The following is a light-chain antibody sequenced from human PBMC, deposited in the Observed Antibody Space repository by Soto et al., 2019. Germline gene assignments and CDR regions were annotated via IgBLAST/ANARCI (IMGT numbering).Light chain of an antibody. V-gene: IGKV1-39*01. CDR1: ESISRH. CDR2: AAS. CDR3: QQDYSTLAN. J-gene: IGKJ5*01. Sequence: DIQMSQSPSSLSASVGDRVTITCRAAESISRHLNWYQQKPGRAPDLLIYAASTLQNGVPSRFTGSGSGTEFTLTITGLQLEDFATYYCQQDYSTLANFGQGKRLEIK.